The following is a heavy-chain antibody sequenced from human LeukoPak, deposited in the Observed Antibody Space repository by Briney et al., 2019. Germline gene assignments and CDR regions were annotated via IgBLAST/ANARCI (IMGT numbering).Heavy chain of an antibody. CDR1: GGSISSSSYY. Sequence: SETLSLTCTVSGGSISSSSYYWGWVRQPPGKGLEWIASIYYSGSTYYNPSLKSRVTISVDTSKNQFSLKLSSVTAADTAVYYCARQMGRGSYSDYWGQGTLVTVSS. J-gene: IGHJ4*02. V-gene: IGHV4-39*01. CDR3: ARQMGRGSYSDY. CDR2: IYYSGST. D-gene: IGHD1-26*01.